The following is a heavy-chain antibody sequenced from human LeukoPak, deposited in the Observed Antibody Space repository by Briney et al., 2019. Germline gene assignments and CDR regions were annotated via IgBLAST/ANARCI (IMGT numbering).Heavy chain of an antibody. Sequence: SETLSLTCTVSGGSLSSYYWSWIRQPAGKGLEWIGRIYTSESTNYNPSLKSRVTMSVDTSKNQFSLKLTSVTAAGTAVYYCARASDSCSGGSCYPDAFDIWGQGTMVTVSS. CDR2: IYTSEST. CDR1: GGSLSSYY. V-gene: IGHV4-4*07. CDR3: ARASDSCSGGSCYPDAFDI. D-gene: IGHD2-15*01. J-gene: IGHJ3*02.